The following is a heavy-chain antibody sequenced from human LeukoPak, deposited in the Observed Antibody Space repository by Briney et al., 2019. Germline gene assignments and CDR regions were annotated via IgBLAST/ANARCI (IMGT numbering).Heavy chain of an antibody. V-gene: IGHV4-31*03. CDR1: GGSISSGGYY. J-gene: IGHJ4*02. Sequence: PSQTLSLTCTVSGGSISSGGYYWSWLRQHPGTGLEWIGYIYYSGSTYYNPSLKSRVTISVDTAKNQFSLKLSSVTAADTAVYYCARAMVRGVRLFDYWGQGTLVTVSS. CDR3: ARAMVRGVRLFDY. CDR2: IYYSGST. D-gene: IGHD3-10*01.